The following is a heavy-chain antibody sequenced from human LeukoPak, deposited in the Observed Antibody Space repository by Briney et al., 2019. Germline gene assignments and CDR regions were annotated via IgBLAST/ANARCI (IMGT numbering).Heavy chain of an antibody. V-gene: IGHV3-20*04. D-gene: IGHD1-26*01. CDR3: ARVKGGATTDY. CDR1: GFTFDDYA. J-gene: IGHJ4*02. CDR2: INWNGGDT. Sequence: GGSLRLSCAASGFTFDDYAMNWARQGPGKGLEWVSGINWNGGDTGYADSVRGRFTISRDNAKNSLHLQMNSLTVEDTAFYYCARVKGGATTDYWGQGTLVTVSS.